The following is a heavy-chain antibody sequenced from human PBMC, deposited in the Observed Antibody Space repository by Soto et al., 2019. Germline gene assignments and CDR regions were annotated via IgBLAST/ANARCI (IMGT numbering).Heavy chain of an antibody. Sequence: PSATLSLTCALSGASIITDNWWSWVRQPPGKEMEWIGEIYHSGNTNFNPSVKSRVTISVDTSKNQFSLTVSSVTAADTAIYYCARASASSKLRGVVINWGQGTLVTVSS. CDR3: ARASASSKLRGVVIN. V-gene: IGHV4-4*02. J-gene: IGHJ4*02. D-gene: IGHD3-10*01. CDR2: IYHSGNT. CDR1: GASIITDNW.